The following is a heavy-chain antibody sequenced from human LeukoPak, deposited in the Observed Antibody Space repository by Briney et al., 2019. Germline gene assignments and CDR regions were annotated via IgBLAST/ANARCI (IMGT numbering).Heavy chain of an antibody. CDR1: GGTFSSYA. V-gene: IGHV1-69*13. CDR3: ARGYYGYYDSSGYYYGFGRYYYGMDV. Sequence: SVKVSCKASGGTFSSYAISWVRQAPGQGLEWMGGIIPIFGTANYAQKFQGRVTITADESTSTAYMELSSLRSEDTAVYYCARGYYGYYDSSGYYYGFGRYYYGMDVWGQGTTVTVSS. J-gene: IGHJ6*02. CDR2: IIPIFGTA. D-gene: IGHD3-22*01.